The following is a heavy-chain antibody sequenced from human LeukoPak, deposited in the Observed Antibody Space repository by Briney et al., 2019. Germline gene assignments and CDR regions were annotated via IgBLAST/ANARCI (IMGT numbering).Heavy chain of an antibody. D-gene: IGHD5-24*01. CDR1: GGTFSSYA. J-gene: IGHJ4*02. Sequence: EASVKVSCKASGGTFSSYAISWVRQAPGQGLEWMGRIIPILGIANYAQKFQGRVTITADKSTSTAYMELSSLRSEDTALYYRARGEMATIAYWGQGTLVTVSS. CDR2: IIPILGIA. CDR3: ARGEMATIAY. V-gene: IGHV1-69*04.